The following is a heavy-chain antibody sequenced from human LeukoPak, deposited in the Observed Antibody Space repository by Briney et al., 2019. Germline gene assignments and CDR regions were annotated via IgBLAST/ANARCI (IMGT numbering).Heavy chain of an antibody. V-gene: IGHV4-59*11. Sequence: PSETLSLTCTVSGGSISRHYWSWVRQPPGKGLEWIGYIYYSGSTNYNPSLKSRVTISVDTSNNQFSLKLSSVTAADTAVYYCARARVEMATIAIDYWGQGTLVTVSS. CDR3: ARARVEMATIAIDY. CDR1: GGSISRHY. J-gene: IGHJ4*02. D-gene: IGHD5-24*01. CDR2: IYYSGST.